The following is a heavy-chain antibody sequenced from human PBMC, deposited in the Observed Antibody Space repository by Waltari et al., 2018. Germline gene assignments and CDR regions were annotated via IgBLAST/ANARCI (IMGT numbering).Heavy chain of an antibody. V-gene: IGHV3-48*03. CDR3: ARVWGVTTSDF. CDR1: GFSLSDYG. J-gene: IGHJ4*02. Sequence: EVQLVESGGGLVQPGGSLRLSCVASGFSLSDYGMNWVRQGPGKGLEWLSFISSSGPTIHYADSVKGRFTVSRDNTKNSLSLQMNSLRAEDTAVYYCARVWGVTTSDFWGQGTLVTVSS. D-gene: IGHD4-17*01. CDR2: ISSSGPTI.